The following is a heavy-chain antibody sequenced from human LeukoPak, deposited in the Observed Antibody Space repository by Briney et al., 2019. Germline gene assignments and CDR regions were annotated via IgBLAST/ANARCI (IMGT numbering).Heavy chain of an antibody. CDR2: INHSGST. Sequence: PSETLSLTCAVYGGSFSGYYWSWIRQPPGKGLEWIGEINHSGSTNYNPSLKSRVTISVDTSKNQFSLKLSSVTAADTAVYYCARGRWDSRGLRYWGQGTLVTVSS. CDR3: ARGRWDSRGLRY. V-gene: IGHV4-34*01. CDR1: GGSFSGYY. D-gene: IGHD3-22*01. J-gene: IGHJ4*02.